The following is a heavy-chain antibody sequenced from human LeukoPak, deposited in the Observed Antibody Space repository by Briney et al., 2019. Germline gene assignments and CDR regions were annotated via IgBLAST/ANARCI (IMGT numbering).Heavy chain of an antibody. D-gene: IGHD3-3*01. CDR1: GFTFSNYA. Sequence: PGGSLRLSCAASGFTFSNYAMTWVRQAPGKGLEWVSGIRGSGGSTYYADSVKGRFTISRDNAKNSLYLQMNSLRAEDTAVYYCANDAYSFGLDAFDIWGQGTMVTVSS. CDR3: ANDAYSFGLDAFDI. J-gene: IGHJ3*02. CDR2: IRGSGGST. V-gene: IGHV3-23*01.